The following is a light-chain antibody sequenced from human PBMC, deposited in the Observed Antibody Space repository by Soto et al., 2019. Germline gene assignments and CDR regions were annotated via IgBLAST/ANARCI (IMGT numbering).Light chain of an antibody. CDR2: GAT. CDR3: LQDYNYPRT. Sequence: ALQMTQSPSSLSASVGDRVTITCRASQDISTELGGHQQKPGKAPKLLIYGATTLQSGVPSRFSGSGSGTDFTLTISGLQPEDFGTYYCLQDYNYPRTFGQGTEVEVK. CDR1: QDISTE. V-gene: IGKV1-6*01. J-gene: IGKJ1*01.